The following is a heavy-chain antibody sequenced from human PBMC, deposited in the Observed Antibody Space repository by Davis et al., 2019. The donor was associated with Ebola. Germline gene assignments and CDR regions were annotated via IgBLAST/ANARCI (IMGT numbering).Heavy chain of an antibody. D-gene: IGHD3-16*01. CDR2: INPNSGGT. V-gene: IGHV1-2*04. CDR1: GYTFTGYY. J-gene: IGHJ4*02. CDR3: ARDQGAGNFDY. Sequence: ASVKVSCKASGYTFTGYYMHWVRQAPGQGLEWMGWINPNSGGTNYAQKFQGWVTMARDTSISTAYMELSRLRSDDTAVYYCARDQGAGNFDYWGQGTLVTVSS.